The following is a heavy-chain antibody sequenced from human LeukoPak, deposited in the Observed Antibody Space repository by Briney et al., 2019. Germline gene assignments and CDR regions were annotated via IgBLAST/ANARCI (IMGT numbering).Heavy chain of an antibody. D-gene: IGHD3-16*01. V-gene: IGHV3-30*03. Sequence: GRSLRLSCAASGFTFSSYGMHWVRQAPGKGLEWVAVISYDGSNKYYADSVKGRFTISRDNSKNTLYLQMNSLRAEDTAMYYCARDGPPEGGIPDAFDIWGQGTMVTVSS. CDR3: ARDGPPEGGIPDAFDI. CDR1: GFTFSSYG. J-gene: IGHJ3*02. CDR2: ISYDGSNK.